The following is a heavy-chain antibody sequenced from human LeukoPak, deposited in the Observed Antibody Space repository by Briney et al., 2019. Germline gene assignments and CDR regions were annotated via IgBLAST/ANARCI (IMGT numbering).Heavy chain of an antibody. CDR1: GFTFSSYS. CDR2: ISSSSSYI. V-gene: IGHV3-21*01. CDR3: ARGERVGYNLVFERGLPFDY. D-gene: IGHD5-12*01. Sequence: GGSLRLFCAASGFTFSSYSMNWVRQARGKGLEWVSSISSSSSYIYYAASVKGRFTISRDKAKNSLYLQMNSLRADDTAVYYCARGERVGYNLVFERGLPFDYWGQGTLVTVSS. J-gene: IGHJ4*02.